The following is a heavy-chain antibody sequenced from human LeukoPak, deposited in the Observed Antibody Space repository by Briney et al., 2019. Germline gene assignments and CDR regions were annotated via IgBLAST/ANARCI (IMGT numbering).Heavy chain of an antibody. CDR2: IRSKAYGGTT. D-gene: IGHD4-17*01. J-gene: IGHJ4*02. CDR3: TRDRKTDYGDYGAIVY. Sequence: PGRSLRLSCAASGFTFSSYAMHWFRQAPGKGLEWVGFIRSKAYGGTTEYAASVKGRFTISRDDSKSIAYLQMNSLKTEDTAVYYCTRDRKTDYGDYGAIVYWGQGTLVTVSS. CDR1: GFTFSSYA. V-gene: IGHV3-49*03.